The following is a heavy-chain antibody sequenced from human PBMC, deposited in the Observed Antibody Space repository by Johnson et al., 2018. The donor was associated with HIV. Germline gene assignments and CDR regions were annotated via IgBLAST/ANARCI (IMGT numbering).Heavy chain of an antibody. J-gene: IGHJ3*02. Sequence: EVQLVESGGGVARPGGSLRLSCEASGFTFDEYDMSWVRQAPGTGLEWVSRINSDGSSTSYADSVKGRFTNSRDNSKNTLYLQMNSLRAEDTAVYYCAKDQWSSSWTNDAFDIWGQGTMVTVSS. D-gene: IGHD6-13*01. CDR1: GFTFDEYD. V-gene: IGHV3-20*04. CDR2: INSDGSST. CDR3: AKDQWSSSWTNDAFDI.